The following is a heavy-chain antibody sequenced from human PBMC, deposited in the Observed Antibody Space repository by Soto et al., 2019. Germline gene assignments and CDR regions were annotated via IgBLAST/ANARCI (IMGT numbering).Heavy chain of an antibody. CDR2: ISAYNGNT. CDR3: ARDPPPPDY. V-gene: IGHV1-18*01. CDR1: GYTFASYA. Sequence: QVQLVQSGAEVKKPGASVKVSCKASGYTFASYAISWMRQAPGQGREWMGWISAYNGNTNYAQKIQHRVTMTTDTSTSTAYMELRSLGSDDTAVYYCARDPPPPDYWGQGTLVTVSS. J-gene: IGHJ4*02.